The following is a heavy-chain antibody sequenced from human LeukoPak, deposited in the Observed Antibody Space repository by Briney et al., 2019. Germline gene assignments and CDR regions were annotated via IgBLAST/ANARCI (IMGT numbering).Heavy chain of an antibody. D-gene: IGHD3-16*02. CDR1: GGTFSSYA. CDR3: ARGPLYDYVWGSYRYNPYYFDY. V-gene: IGHV1-69*06. Sequence: SVKVSCKASGGTFSSYAISWVRQAPGQGLEWMGGIIPIFGTANYAQKFQGRVTITADKSTSTAYMELSSLRSEDTAVYYCARGPLYDYVWGSYRYNPYYFDYWDQGTLVTVSS. J-gene: IGHJ4*02. CDR2: IIPIFGTA.